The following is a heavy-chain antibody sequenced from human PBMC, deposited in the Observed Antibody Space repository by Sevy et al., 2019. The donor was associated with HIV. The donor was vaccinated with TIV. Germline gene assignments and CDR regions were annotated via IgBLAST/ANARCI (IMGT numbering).Heavy chain of an antibody. Sequence: GGSLRLSCAASGFTFSNAWMSWVRQAPGKGLEWVGRIESKTDGGTTDYAAPVKGRFTISRDDSKNTLYLQMNSLKTEDTAVYYGTTDSSGYYYGDAFDIWGQGTMVTVSS. CDR2: IESKTDGGTT. J-gene: IGHJ3*02. CDR3: TTDSSGYYYGDAFDI. V-gene: IGHV3-15*04. D-gene: IGHD3-22*01. CDR1: GFTFSNAW.